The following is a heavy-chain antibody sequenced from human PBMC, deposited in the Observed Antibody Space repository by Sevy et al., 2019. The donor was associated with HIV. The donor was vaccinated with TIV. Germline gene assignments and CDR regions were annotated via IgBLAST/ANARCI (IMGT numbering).Heavy chain of an antibody. D-gene: IGHD3-3*01. J-gene: IGHJ4*02. CDR3: AGGFWSGFDY. V-gene: IGHV3-23*01. CDR1: GFIFNSYA. CDR2: ISGHGGST. Sequence: GGSLRLSCAASGFIFNSYAMSWVRQAPGKGLEWVSTISGHGGSTYYADSVKGRFTISRDNSRNTLDLQMNSLRAEDTAVYYCAGGFWSGFDYWGQGILVIVSS.